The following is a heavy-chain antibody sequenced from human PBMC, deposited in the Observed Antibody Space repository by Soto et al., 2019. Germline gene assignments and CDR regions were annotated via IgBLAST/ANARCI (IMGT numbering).Heavy chain of an antibody. D-gene: IGHD3-3*01. CDR1: GFTFSSHA. CDR3: ARDYYDLWSGYSDLLPFHS. V-gene: IGHV3-23*01. Sequence: GCLRLSCGASGFTFSSHAMSSFRLSPVKRLEWVSAISGSGGSTYYADSVKGRFTISRDNSKNTLYLQMNSLRAEDTAVYYCARDYYDLWSGYSDLLPFHSRGHASLVT. J-gene: IGHJ5*01. CDR2: ISGSGGST.